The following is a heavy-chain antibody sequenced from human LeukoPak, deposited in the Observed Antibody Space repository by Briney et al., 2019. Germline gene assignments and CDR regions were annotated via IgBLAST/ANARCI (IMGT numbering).Heavy chain of an antibody. CDR1: GGSISSYY. J-gene: IGHJ6*02. V-gene: IGHV4-59*01. Sequence: SETLSLTCTVSGGSISSYYWNWIRQPPGKGLEWIRYTYYSGSTNYNPSLKSRVTISVDTSKEQFSLTLNSVTAADTAVYYCASRSGRNYYGMDVWGQGTTVTVSS. D-gene: IGHD3-10*01. CDR2: TYYSGST. CDR3: ASRSGRNYYGMDV.